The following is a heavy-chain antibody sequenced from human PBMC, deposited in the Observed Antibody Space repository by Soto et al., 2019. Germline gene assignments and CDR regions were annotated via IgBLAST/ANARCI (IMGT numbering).Heavy chain of an antibody. Sequence: PSETLSLTCTVSGGSISSYYWSWIRQPPGKGLEWIGYIYYSGSTNYNPSLKSRVTISVDTSKNQFSLKLSSVTAADTAVYYCARHYYGSGSHYKFAYWGQGTLVTVSS. V-gene: IGHV4-59*08. J-gene: IGHJ4*02. CDR3: ARHYYGSGSHYKFAY. CDR1: GGSISSYY. D-gene: IGHD3-10*01. CDR2: IYYSGST.